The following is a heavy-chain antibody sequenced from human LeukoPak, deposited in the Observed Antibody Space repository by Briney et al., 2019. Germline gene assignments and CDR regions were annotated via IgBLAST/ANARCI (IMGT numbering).Heavy chain of an antibody. V-gene: IGHV3-48*03. D-gene: IGHD3-3*01. CDR3: AKGESGYLLDAFDI. J-gene: IGHJ3*02. CDR2: ISSSGSTI. CDR1: GFTFSSYE. Sequence: GGSLRLSCAASGFTFSSYEMNWVRQAPGKGLEWVSYISSSGSTIYYADSVKGRFTISRDNAKNSLYLQMNSLRAEDTAVYYCAKGESGYLLDAFDIWGQGTMVTVSS.